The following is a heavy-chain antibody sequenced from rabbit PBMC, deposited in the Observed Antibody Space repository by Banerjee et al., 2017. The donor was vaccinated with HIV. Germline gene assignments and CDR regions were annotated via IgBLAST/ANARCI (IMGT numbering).Heavy chain of an antibody. CDR3: AREGSAWGEFNL. CDR1: GFSFSSGHD. D-gene: IGHD4-1*01. J-gene: IGHJ4*01. CDR2: INAGSGRT. V-gene: IGHV1S45*01. Sequence: QEQLVESGGDLVQPEGSLTLTCTASGFSFSSGHDISWVRQAPGKGLEWIGYINAGSGRTYYANWAKGRFTISKTSSTTVTLQMTSLTAADTATYFCAREGSAWGEFNLWGPGTLVTVS.